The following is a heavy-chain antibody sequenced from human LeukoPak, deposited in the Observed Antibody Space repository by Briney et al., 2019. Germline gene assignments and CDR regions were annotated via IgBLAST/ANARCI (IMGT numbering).Heavy chain of an antibody. CDR1: GFTFSDYH. J-gene: IGHJ6*03. CDR3: ARDGSSYYYYYMDV. V-gene: IGHV3-11*01. Sequence: GGSLRLSCAASGFTFSDYHMSWIRQAPGKGLEWVSYISSSGSTIYYADSVKGRFTISRDNPKNSLYLQMNSLRAEDTAVHYCARDGSSYYYYYMDVWGKGTTVTVSS. D-gene: IGHD6-19*01. CDR2: ISSSGSTI.